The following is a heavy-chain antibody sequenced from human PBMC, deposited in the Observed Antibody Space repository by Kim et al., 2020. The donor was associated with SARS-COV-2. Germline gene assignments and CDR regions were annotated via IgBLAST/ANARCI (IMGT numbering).Heavy chain of an antibody. V-gene: IGHV4-39*01. J-gene: IGHJ3*02. CDR3: TGSLAGTKGAIDI. CDR2: IHFSGPT. D-gene: IGHD6-19*01. CDR1: GGSIGESDYY. Sequence: SETLSLTCTVSGGSIGESDYYWGWIRQSPGRGLEWIGSIHFSGPTYYKSSLKSRVTISGDTSKNQFSLKLNSVTAADAAIYYCTGSLAGTKGAIDIWGQGTMVIASS.